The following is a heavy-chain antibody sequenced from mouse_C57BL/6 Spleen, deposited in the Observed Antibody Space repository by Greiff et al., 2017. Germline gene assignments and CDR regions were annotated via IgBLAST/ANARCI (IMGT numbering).Heavy chain of an antibody. CDR1: GYTFTDYN. CDR3: ARWEDYYGSRAFDD. J-gene: IGHJ2*01. V-gene: IGHV1-22*01. CDR2: INPNNGGT. Sequence: VQLKESGPELVKPGASVKMSCKASGYTFTDYNMHWVKQSHGKSLEWIGYINPNNGGTSYNQKFKGKATLTVNKSSSTAYMELRSLTSEDSAVYYGARWEDYYGSRAFDDWGQGTTLTVSS. D-gene: IGHD1-1*01.